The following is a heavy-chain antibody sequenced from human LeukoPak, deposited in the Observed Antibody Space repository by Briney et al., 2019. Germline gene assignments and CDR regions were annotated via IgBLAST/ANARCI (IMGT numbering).Heavy chain of an antibody. CDR2: IYSGGST. V-gene: IGHV3-53*04. Sequence: QPGGSLRLSCAASGFTVSSNYMSWVRQAPGKGLEWVSVIYSGGSTYYADSVKGRFTISRHNSKNTLYLQMNSLRAEDTAVYYCAKAYGGNGNDAFDIWGQGTMVTVSS. D-gene: IGHD4-23*01. CDR3: AKAYGGNGNDAFDI. J-gene: IGHJ3*02. CDR1: GFTVSSNY.